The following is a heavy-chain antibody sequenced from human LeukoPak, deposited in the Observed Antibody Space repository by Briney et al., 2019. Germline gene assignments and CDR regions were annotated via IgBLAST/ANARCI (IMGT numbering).Heavy chain of an antibody. CDR2: IRSKANSYAT. CDR3: TRPVPAAGWKEY. Sequence: GGSLRLSCAASGFTFSGSAMHWVRQASGKGLEWVGRIRSKANSYATAYAASVKGRFTISRDDSKNTAYLQMNSLKTEDTAVYYCTRPVPAAGWKEYWGQGTLVTVSS. V-gene: IGHV3-73*01. CDR1: GFTFSGSA. D-gene: IGHD6-13*01. J-gene: IGHJ4*02.